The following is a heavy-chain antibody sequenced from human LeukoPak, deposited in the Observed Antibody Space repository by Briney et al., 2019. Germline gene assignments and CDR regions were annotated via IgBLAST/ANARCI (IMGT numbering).Heavy chain of an antibody. J-gene: IGHJ4*02. Sequence: GGSLRLSCAASGFTVSSNYMSWVRQAPGKGLEWVSVIYSGGTTYYADSVKGRFTISRDNSKNTLYLQMSSLRAEDTAVYYCARVGYSSGWDRNWGQGTLVTVSS. CDR2: IYSGGTT. CDR1: GFTVSSNY. V-gene: IGHV3-53*01. CDR3: ARVGYSSGWDRN. D-gene: IGHD6-19*01.